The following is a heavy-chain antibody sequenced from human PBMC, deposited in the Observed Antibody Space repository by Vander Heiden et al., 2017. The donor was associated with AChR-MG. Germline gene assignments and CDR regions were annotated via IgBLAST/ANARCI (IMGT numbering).Heavy chain of an antibody. J-gene: IGHJ4*02. CDR2: IYPGDSDT. Sequence: EVQLVQSGAEVQKPGEAPKISCQGTGYSFPSYWIGWVRQMPGKGLEWMGIIYPGDSDTRYSPSVQGQVTISADKSISTAYLQWSSMKASDTAMYYCARQVGGVPAAPFAYWCQGTLVTVSS. CDR1: GYSFPSYW. V-gene: IGHV5-51*01. CDR3: ARQVGGVPAAPFAY. D-gene: IGHD2-2*01.